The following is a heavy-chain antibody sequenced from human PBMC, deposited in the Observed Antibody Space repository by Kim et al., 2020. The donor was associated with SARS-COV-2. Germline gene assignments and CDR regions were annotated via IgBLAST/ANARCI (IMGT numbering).Heavy chain of an antibody. D-gene: IGHD2-21*02. Sequence: SVKVSCKASGFTFTSSAMQWVRQARGQRLEWIGWIVVGSGNTNYAQKFQERVTITRDMSTSTAYMELSSLRSEDTAVYYCAASSCGGDCSDAFDIWGQGTMVTVSS. CDR2: IVVGSGNT. CDR1: GFTFTSSA. CDR3: AASSCGGDCSDAFDI. J-gene: IGHJ3*02. V-gene: IGHV1-58*02.